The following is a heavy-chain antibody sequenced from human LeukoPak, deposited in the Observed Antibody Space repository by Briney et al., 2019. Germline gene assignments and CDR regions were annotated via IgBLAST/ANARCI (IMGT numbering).Heavy chain of an antibody. J-gene: IGHJ2*01. D-gene: IGHD1-20*01. V-gene: IGHV1-46*01. Sequence: GASVKVSCKASGYTFTSYYMHWVRQAPGQGLEWMGIINPSGGRTSYAQKFQGRVTMTRDTSTSTVYMELSSLRPEDTAVYYCASSGITGFGWYFDLWGRGTLVTVSS. CDR1: GYTFTSYY. CDR2: INPSGGRT. CDR3: ASSGITGFGWYFDL.